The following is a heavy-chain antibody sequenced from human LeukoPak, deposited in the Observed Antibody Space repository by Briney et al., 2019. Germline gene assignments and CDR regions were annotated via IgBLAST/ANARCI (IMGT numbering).Heavy chain of an antibody. CDR3: AREHKSYGDYPYYFDS. CDR1: SDSISSGDYY. J-gene: IGHJ4*02. Sequence: SQTLSLTCTVSSDSISSGDYYWSWIRQPAGKGLEFIGYINKKGGTFYNPPLKSRVSISIDTSKNQFSLKLTSVTAADTAVYFCAREHKSYGDYPYYFDSWGQGTLVTVSS. V-gene: IGHV4-30-4*01. D-gene: IGHD4-17*01. CDR2: INKKGGT.